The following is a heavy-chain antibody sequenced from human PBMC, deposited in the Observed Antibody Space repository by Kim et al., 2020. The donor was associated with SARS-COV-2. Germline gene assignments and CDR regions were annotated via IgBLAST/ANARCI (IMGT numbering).Heavy chain of an antibody. CDR1: GFTFSSCS. CDR2: ISGNGANT. V-gene: IGHV3-23*01. J-gene: IGHJ6*01. Sequence: GGSLRLSCAASGFTFSSCSMSWVRQAPGKGLEWVSAISGNGANTYYADSVKGRFTISRDNSKNTLYLQMNSLRVVDTAVSYCAKGISKSIYYYYGMDVWG. D-gene: IGHD2-2*01. CDR3: AKGISKSIYYYYGMDV.